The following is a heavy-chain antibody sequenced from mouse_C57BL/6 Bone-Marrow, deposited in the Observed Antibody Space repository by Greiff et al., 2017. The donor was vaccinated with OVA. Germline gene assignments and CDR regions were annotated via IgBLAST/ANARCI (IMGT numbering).Heavy chain of an antibody. CDR3: AGMVLDY. CDR2: IYPRSGNT. V-gene: IGHV1-81*01. CDR1: GYTFTSYG. J-gene: IGHJ2*01. D-gene: IGHD2-10*02. Sequence: QVQLQQSGAELARPGASVKLSCKASGYTFTSYGISWVKQRTGQGLEWIGEIYPRSGNTYYNEKFKGKATLTAAKSSSTACMGLRSLTYDDSAVYFCAGMVLDYWGQGTTLTVSS.